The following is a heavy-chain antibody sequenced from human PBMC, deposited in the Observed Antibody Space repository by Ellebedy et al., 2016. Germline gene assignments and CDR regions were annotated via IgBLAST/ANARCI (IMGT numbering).Heavy chain of an antibody. CDR3: ARGLVTFGGVLVYYYYYYMDV. J-gene: IGHJ6*03. Sequence: SETLSLXXSVSGYSISNGYYWGWIRQPPGGRLEWIGNIYQSGRTSYNPSSQSRVTISVDTSKNQFSLKLSSVTAADTAVYYCARGLVTFGGVLVYYYYYYMDVWGKGTTVTVSS. CDR1: GYSISNGYY. D-gene: IGHD3-16*01. V-gene: IGHV4-38-2*02. CDR2: IYQSGRT.